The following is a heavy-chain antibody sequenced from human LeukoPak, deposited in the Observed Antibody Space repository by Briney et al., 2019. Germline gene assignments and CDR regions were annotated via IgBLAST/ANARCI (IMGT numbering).Heavy chain of an antibody. CDR3: AKDRLTGSRGSFDAFDI. Sequence: GALRLSCAASGFTFSSYAMSWVRQAPGKGLEWVSAISGSGGSTYYADSVKGRFTTSRDNSKNTLYLQMNSLRAEDTAVYYCAKDRLTGSRGSFDAFDIWGQGTMVTVSS. D-gene: IGHD1-26*01. CDR2: ISGSGGST. V-gene: IGHV3-23*01. CDR1: GFTFSSYA. J-gene: IGHJ3*02.